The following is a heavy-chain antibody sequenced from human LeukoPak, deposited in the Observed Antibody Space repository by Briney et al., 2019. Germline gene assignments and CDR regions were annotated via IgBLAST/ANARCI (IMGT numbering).Heavy chain of an antibody. V-gene: IGHV3-23*01. Sequence: HPGGSLRLSCAASGFTFSSYAMSWVRQAPGKGLEWVSVISGSGDSTYYGDSVKGRFTISRDNSKNTLYLQMNSLRAEDTAVYYCAKTRPLDSSSWSHGDYWGQGTLVTVSS. CDR3: AKTRPLDSSSWSHGDY. CDR2: ISGSGDST. D-gene: IGHD6-13*01. J-gene: IGHJ4*02. CDR1: GFTFSSYA.